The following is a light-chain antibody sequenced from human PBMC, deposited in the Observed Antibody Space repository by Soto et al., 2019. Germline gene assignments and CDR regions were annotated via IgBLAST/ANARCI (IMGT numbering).Light chain of an antibody. CDR1: SSDVGGYNY. CDR2: EVS. Sequence: QSALTQPASVSGSPRQSITISCTGTSSDVGGYNYVSWYQQLPGKAPKLLIYEVSNRPSGVSDRFSGSKSGNTASLTISGLRAEDEARYFCSSYTTRTALPHVFGTGTKLTVL. V-gene: IGLV2-14*01. CDR3: SSYTTRTALPHV. J-gene: IGLJ1*01.